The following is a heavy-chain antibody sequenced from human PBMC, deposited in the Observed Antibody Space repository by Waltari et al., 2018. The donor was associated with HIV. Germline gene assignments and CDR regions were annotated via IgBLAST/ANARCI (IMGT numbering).Heavy chain of an antibody. CDR2: ISWDGGST. CDR3: AKDPVLRTSGYYGMDV. J-gene: IGHJ6*02. V-gene: IGHV3-43D*03. Sequence: EVQLVESGGVVVQPVGSLRLSCAASGFTFADYAMHWARHAPGKGLEWVSLISWDGGSTYYADSVKGRFTISRDNSKNSLYLQMNSLRAEDTALYYCAKDPVLRTSGYYGMDVWGQGTTVTVSS. CDR1: GFTFADYA. D-gene: IGHD3-3*01.